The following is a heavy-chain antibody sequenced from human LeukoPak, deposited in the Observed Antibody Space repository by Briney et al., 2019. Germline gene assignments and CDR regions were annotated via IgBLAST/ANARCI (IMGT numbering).Heavy chain of an antibody. CDR1: GFTFSSYS. V-gene: IGHV3-48*01. CDR2: ISSSSSTI. J-gene: IGHJ4*02. CDR3: ARDRQVDFWSGYYLGYFDY. Sequence: GSLRLSCAASGFTFSSYSMNWVRQAPGKGLEWVSYISSSSSTIYYADSVKGRFTISRDNAKNSLYLQMNSLRAEDTAVYYCARDRQVDFWSGYYLGYFDYWGQGTLVTVSS. D-gene: IGHD3-3*01.